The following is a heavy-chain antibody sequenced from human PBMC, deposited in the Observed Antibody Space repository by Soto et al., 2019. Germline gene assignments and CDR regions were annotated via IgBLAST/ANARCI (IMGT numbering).Heavy chain of an antibody. CDR2: ISGSGGSK. CDR3: AKERLGNWNNDY. J-gene: IGHJ4*02. V-gene: IGHV3-23*01. Sequence: EVQLLESGGGLVQPGGSLILSCAASGFTFSSYAMSWVRQAPGKGLEWVSAISGSGGSKYYADSVKGRFTISRDNSKNTLYLQMNSLRAEDTAVYYCAKERLGNWNNDYWGQGTLVTVSS. D-gene: IGHD1-1*01. CDR1: GFTFSSYA.